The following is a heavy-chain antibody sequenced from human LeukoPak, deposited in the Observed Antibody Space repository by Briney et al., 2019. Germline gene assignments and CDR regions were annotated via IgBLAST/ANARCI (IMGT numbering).Heavy chain of an antibody. Sequence: SETLSLTCAVYGGSFSGYYWSWIRQPPGKGLEWIGEINHSGSTNYNPSLKSRVTISVDTSKNQFSLKLSSVTAADTAVYYCARDAYYYDSTGSRLFDYWGQGTLVTVSS. CDR3: ARDAYYYDSTGSRLFDY. CDR1: GGSFSGYY. V-gene: IGHV4-34*01. J-gene: IGHJ4*02. D-gene: IGHD3-22*01. CDR2: INHSGST.